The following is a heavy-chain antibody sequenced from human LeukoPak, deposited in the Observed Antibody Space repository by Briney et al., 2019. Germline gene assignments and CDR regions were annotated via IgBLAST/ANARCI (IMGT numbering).Heavy chain of an antibody. V-gene: IGHV3-53*01. J-gene: IGHJ4*02. CDR2: IYAGGTT. Sequence: GGSLRLSCAASGFTVSSSYMSWVRQAPGKGLEWVSVIYAGGTTYYADSVKGRFTISRDNSKNTLYLQMSSLRVEDTAVYYCARRAVGTTTGYFDYWGQGTLVTVSS. D-gene: IGHD1-26*01. CDR1: GFTVSSSY. CDR3: ARRAVGTTTGYFDY.